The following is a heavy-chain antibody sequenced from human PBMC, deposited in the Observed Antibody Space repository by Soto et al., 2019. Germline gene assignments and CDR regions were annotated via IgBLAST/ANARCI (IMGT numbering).Heavy chain of an antibody. V-gene: IGHV3-48*02. CDR3: ARASVTMVRGVSPPHY. J-gene: IGHJ4*02. CDR2: ISSSSSTI. Sequence: ESGGGLVQPGGSLRLSCAASGFTFSSYSMNWVRQAPGKGLEWVSYISSSSSTIYYADSVKGRFTISRDNAKNSLYLQMNSLRDEDTAVYYCARASVTMVRGVSPPHYWGQGTLVTVSS. D-gene: IGHD3-10*01. CDR1: GFTFSSYS.